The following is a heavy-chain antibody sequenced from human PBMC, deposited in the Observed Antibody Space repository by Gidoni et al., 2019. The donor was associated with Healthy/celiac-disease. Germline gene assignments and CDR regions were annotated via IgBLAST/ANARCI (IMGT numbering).Heavy chain of an antibody. D-gene: IGHD6-6*01. CDR2: INHSGST. CDR1: GGSFSGYY. V-gene: IGHV4-34*01. J-gene: IGHJ4*02. Sequence: QVQLQQWGAGLLKPSETLSLTCAVYGGSFSGYYWSWIRQPPGKGLEWIGEINHSGSTNYNPSRKSRVTISVDTSKNQFSLKLSSVTAADTAVYYCAKLGSSSSDTSDYWGQGTLVTVSS. CDR3: AKLGSSSSDTSDY.